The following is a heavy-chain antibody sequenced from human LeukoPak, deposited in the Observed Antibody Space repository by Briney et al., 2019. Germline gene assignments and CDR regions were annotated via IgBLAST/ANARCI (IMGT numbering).Heavy chain of an antibody. CDR2: TIPILGIA. J-gene: IGHJ4*02. V-gene: IGHV1-69*04. D-gene: IGHD6-13*01. CDR3: ARDRGSSWYESDY. CDR1: GGTFSSYA. Sequence: SVKVSCKASGGTFSSYAISWVRQAPGQGLEWMGRTIPILGIANYAQKFQGRVTITADKSTSTAYMELSSLRSEDTAVYYCARDRGSSWYESDYWGQGTLVTVSS.